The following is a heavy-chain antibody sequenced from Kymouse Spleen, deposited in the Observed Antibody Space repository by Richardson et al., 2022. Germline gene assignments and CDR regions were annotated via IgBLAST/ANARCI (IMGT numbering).Heavy chain of an antibody. Sequence: QVQLQQWGAGLLKPSETLSLTCAVYGGSFSGYYWSWIRQPPGKGLEWIGEINHSGSTNYNPSLKSRVTISVDTSKNQFSLKLSSVTAADTAVYYCARGYSNLRYFDLWGRGTLVTVSS. D-gene: IGHD4-11,IGHD4-11*01. V-gene: IGHV4-34*01. CDR1: GGSFSGYY. CDR3: ARGYSNLRYFDL. J-gene: IGHJ2*01. CDR2: INHSGST.